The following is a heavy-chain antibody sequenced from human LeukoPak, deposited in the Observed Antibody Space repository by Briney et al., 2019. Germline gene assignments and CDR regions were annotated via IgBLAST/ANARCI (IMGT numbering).Heavy chain of an antibody. CDR2: VNPSGDST. D-gene: IGHD5-24*01. CDR1: GYTFSNYN. CDR3: ARVRDGYNDAYDI. J-gene: IGHJ3*02. Sequence: ASVKVSCKASGYTFSNYNIHWLRQAPGQGLEWMGIVNPSGDSTNYAQNFQGRVTMTGDTSTSTVYMELSSLRSEDTAVYYCARVRDGYNDAYDIWGQGTMVTVTS. V-gene: IGHV1-46*01.